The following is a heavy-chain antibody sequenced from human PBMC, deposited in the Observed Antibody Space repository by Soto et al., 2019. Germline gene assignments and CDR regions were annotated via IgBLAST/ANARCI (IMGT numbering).Heavy chain of an antibody. CDR3: ARGHSSSWRGYYYGMDV. CDR2: TYYRSKWYN. CDR1: GDSVSSNSAA. V-gene: IGHV6-1*01. Sequence: QTLSLTCAISGDSVSSNSAAWNWIRQSPSRGLEWLGRTYYRSKWYNDYAVSVKSRITINPDTSKNQFSLQLNSVTPEDTAVYYCARGHSSSWRGYYYGMDVWGQGTTVTVSS. J-gene: IGHJ6*02. D-gene: IGHD6-13*01.